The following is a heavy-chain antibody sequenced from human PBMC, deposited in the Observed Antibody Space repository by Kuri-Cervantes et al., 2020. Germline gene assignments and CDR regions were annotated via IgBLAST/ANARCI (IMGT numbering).Heavy chain of an antibody. Sequence: ASVKVSCKGSQYTFTSYDINWVRQATGQGLEWMGWMNPDSGNTGYAQKFQGRVTMTTHTSTSTAYMELSSLRSEDTAVYYCASGVGSPTYFDYWGQGTLVTVSS. CDR1: QYTFTSYD. V-gene: IGHV1-8*01. D-gene: IGHD1-26*01. J-gene: IGHJ4*02. CDR3: ASGVGSPTYFDY. CDR2: MNPDSGNT.